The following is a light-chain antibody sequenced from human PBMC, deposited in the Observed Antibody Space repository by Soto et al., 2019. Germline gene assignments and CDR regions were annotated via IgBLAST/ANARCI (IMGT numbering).Light chain of an antibody. J-gene: IGKJ1*01. V-gene: IGKV3-15*01. CDR3: QQYSSSRT. CDR2: GAS. Sequence: EIVMTQSPATLSVSPGERATLSCRASQRVSSNLAWYQQKPGQAPRLLVYGASTWATGIPDRFSGSGSGTEFTLTISSLQSEDFAVYYCQQYSSSRTFGQGTKVDIK. CDR1: QRVSSN.